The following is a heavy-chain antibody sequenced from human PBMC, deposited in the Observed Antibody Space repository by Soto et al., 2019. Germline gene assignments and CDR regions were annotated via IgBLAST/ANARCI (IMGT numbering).Heavy chain of an antibody. CDR2: IYYSGST. Sequence: QVQLQESGPGLVKPSQTLSLTCTVSGGSISSGGYYWSWIRQHPGKGLEWIGYIYYSGSTYYNPSLKSRVTIPVDTSKNQFSLKLSSVTAADTAVYYCARSIVVVVAATTHWYFDLWGRGTLVTVSS. D-gene: IGHD2-15*01. CDR3: ARSIVVVVAATTHWYFDL. V-gene: IGHV4-31*03. CDR1: GGSISSGGYY. J-gene: IGHJ2*01.